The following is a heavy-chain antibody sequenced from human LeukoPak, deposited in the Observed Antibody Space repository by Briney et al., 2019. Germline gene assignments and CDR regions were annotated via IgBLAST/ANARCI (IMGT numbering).Heavy chain of an antibody. CDR2: IRSTANSYAT. Sequence: GGSLRLSCAASGLTFSASAMHWVRQASGKGLEWVGRIRSTANSYATAYAASVKGRFTISRDDSKNTAYLQMDSLKTEDTAVYYCTRRYGKNSWWFDPWGQGTLVTVSS. D-gene: IGHD4-17*01. J-gene: IGHJ5*02. CDR3: TRRYGKNSWWFDP. CDR1: GLTFSASA. V-gene: IGHV3-73*01.